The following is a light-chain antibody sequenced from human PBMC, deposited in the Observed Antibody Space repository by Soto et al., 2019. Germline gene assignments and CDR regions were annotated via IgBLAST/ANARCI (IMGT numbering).Light chain of an antibody. Sequence: EIVLTQSPGTLSLSPGERATLSCRASQSASSSYLAWYQQKPGQAPRLLIYGASSRATGIPDRFSGSGSGTDCTLTISRLEPEDFAVHYCQQYGSSFTFGPGTKVDIK. CDR3: QQYGSSFT. CDR1: QSASSSY. J-gene: IGKJ3*01. V-gene: IGKV3-20*01. CDR2: GAS.